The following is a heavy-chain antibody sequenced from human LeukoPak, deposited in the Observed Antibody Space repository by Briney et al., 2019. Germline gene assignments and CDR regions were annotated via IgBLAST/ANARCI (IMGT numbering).Heavy chain of an antibody. J-gene: IGHJ3*02. Sequence: GASVKVSCKASGYTFTSYGISWVRQAPGQGLEWMGWISAYNGNTNYAQKLQGRVTMTTDTSTSTAYMELRSPRSDDTAVYYCARDSEWELLRDDAFDIWGQGTMVTVSS. CDR2: ISAYNGNT. D-gene: IGHD1-26*01. CDR3: ARDSEWELLRDDAFDI. V-gene: IGHV1-18*01. CDR1: GYTFTSYG.